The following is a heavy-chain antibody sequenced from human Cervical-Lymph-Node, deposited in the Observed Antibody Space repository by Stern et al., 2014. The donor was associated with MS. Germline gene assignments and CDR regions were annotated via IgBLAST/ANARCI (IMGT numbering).Heavy chain of an antibody. CDR3: ARDQGFQLMNS. CDR2: VYHPGRA. D-gene: IGHD2-2*01. CDR1: GDSISNDNW. J-gene: IGHJ4*02. V-gene: IGHV4-4*02. Sequence: QVQLQESGPGLVRPSGTLSLTCAVSGDSISNDNWWSWVRQPPGKGLEWIGEVYHPGRANYDPSLKGRVTISVDKSKNQFSLRLTSMTAADTAVYYCARDQGFQLMNSWGQGTLVIVSS.